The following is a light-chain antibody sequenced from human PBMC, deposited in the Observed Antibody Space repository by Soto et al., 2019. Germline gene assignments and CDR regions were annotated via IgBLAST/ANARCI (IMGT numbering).Light chain of an antibody. CDR1: SSDVGSYNL. Sequence: QSVLTQPASVSGSPGQSITISGTGPSSDVGSYNLVSWYQQHPGKAPKLMIYEGSKRPSGVSNRFSGSKSGNTASLTISGLQAEDEADYYCCSYAGSSTPVVFGGGTKLTVL. V-gene: IGLV2-23*01. CDR2: EGS. J-gene: IGLJ2*01. CDR3: CSYAGSSTPVV.